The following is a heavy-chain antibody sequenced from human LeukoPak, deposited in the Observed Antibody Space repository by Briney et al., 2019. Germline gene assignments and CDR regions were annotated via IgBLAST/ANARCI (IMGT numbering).Heavy chain of an antibody. J-gene: IGHJ5*02. CDR2: IYYSGST. D-gene: IGHD2-2*02. CDR3: ARELCSSTSCYKSWFDP. Sequence: SETLSLTCTVSGGSISSYYWSWIRQPPGKGLEWIGYIYYSGSTNYNPSLKSRVTISVDTSKSQFSLKLSSVTAADTAVYYCARELCSSTSCYKSWFDPWGQGTLVTVSS. V-gene: IGHV4-59*01. CDR1: GGSISSYY.